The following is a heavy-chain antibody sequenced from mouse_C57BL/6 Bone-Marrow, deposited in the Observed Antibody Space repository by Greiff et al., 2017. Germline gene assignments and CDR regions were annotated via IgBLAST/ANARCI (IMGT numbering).Heavy chain of an antibody. CDR3: ARERDYDFDD. CDR1: GYTFTSYG. CDR2: IYPRSGNT. Sequence: VQLQQSGAELARPGASVKLSCKASGYTFTSYGISWVKQRTGQGLEWIGDIYPRSGNTYYNEKLNGKATLTADKYCIPASMELRSLTSEDSAVYFCARERDYDFDDWGQGTNLTVSS. J-gene: IGHJ2*01. V-gene: IGHV1-81*01. D-gene: IGHD2-4*01.